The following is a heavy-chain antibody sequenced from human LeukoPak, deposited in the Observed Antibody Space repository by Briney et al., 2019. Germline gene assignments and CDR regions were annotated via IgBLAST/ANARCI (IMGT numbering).Heavy chain of an antibody. CDR2: IYTSGST. CDR3: ARDSSSYYYYYYYMDF. J-gene: IGHJ6*03. D-gene: IGHD6-13*01. Sequence: SSETLSLTCTVSGGSISSYYWSWIRQPAGKGLEWIGRIYTSGSTNYNPSLKSRVTMSVDTSKNQFSLKLSSVTAADTAVYYCARDSSSYYYYYYYMDFWGKGTTVTVSS. CDR1: GGSISSYY. V-gene: IGHV4-4*07.